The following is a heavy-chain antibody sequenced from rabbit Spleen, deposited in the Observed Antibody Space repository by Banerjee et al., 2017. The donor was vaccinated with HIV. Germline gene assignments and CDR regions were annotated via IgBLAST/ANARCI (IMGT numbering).Heavy chain of an antibody. CDR3: ARDLASVVGWNFNL. CDR1: GVSFSLSSY. V-gene: IGHV1S40*01. D-gene: IGHD3-1*01. Sequence: QSLEESGGDLVKPGASLTLTCTASGVSFSLSSYMCWVRQAPGKGLEWIGCIDDGSSGFTYYATWAKGRFTCSKTSSTTVTLQMTRLTAADTATYFCARDLASVVGWNFNLWGQGTLVTVS. CDR2: IDDGSSGFT. J-gene: IGHJ4*01.